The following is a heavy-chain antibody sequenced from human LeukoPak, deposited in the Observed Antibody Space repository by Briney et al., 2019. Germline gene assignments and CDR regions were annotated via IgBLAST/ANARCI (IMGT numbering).Heavy chain of an antibody. CDR1: GGSTSSYY. J-gene: IGHJ4*02. Sequence: PSETLSLTCTVSGGSTSSYYWSWIRQPPGKGLEWIGYIYYSGSTNYNPSLKSRVTISVDTSKNQFSLKLSSVTAADTAVYYCARGDYSNYMRYYFDYWGQGTLVTVSS. CDR3: ARGDYSNYMRYYFDY. V-gene: IGHV4-59*01. D-gene: IGHD4-11*01. CDR2: IYYSGST.